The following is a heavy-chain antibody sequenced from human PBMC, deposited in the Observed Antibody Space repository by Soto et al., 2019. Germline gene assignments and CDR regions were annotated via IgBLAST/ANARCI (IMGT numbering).Heavy chain of an antibody. Sequence: ASVKVSCKASGYTFFTYDISWVRQAPGQGLEWMGWISTYSGDTKYAQKFQGRVTMTTDTSTTTAYLELRSLRSDDTAIYYCARHHGPTTSENWFDPWGQGTLVTVSS. V-gene: IGHV1-18*01. CDR1: GYTFFTYD. CDR3: ARHHGPTTSENWFDP. J-gene: IGHJ5*02. D-gene: IGHD5-12*01. CDR2: ISTYSGDT.